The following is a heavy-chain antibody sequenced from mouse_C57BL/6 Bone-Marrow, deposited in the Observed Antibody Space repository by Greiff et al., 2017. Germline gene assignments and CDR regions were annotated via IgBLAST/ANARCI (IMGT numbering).Heavy chain of an antibody. V-gene: IGHV1-26*01. J-gene: IGHJ2*01. CDR3: ARGEGCYLDC. Sequence: VQLQQSGPELVKPGASVKISCKASGFKFNDYYMYWVKQSPGKSLEWIGDINPNNGGTSYNQKFKGKATITADKSSSTAYLELRSLTSEDTAVYYCARGEGCYLDCWGPGPTLPVSS. CDR1: GFKFNDYY. D-gene: IGHD3-3*01. CDR2: INPNNGGT.